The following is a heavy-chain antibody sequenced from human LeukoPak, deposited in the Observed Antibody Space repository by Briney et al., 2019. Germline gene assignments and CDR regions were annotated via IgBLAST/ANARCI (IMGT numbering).Heavy chain of an antibody. CDR1: GYTFTGYY. V-gene: IGHV1-2*02. Sequence: ASVRVSCKASGYTFTGYYMRWVRQAPGQGLEWMGWINPNSGGTNYAQKFQGRVTMTRDTSISTAYMELTRLRSDDTAVYYCARDLDSSSLNWFDPWGQGTLVTVSS. J-gene: IGHJ5*02. D-gene: IGHD6-13*01. CDR2: INPNSGGT. CDR3: ARDLDSSSLNWFDP.